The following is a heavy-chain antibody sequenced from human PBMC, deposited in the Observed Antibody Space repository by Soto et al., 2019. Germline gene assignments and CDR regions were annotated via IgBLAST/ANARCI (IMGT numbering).Heavy chain of an antibody. CDR3: ARHRNPWIPYYYYGMDV. J-gene: IGHJ6*02. CDR2: IYPGDSDT. V-gene: IGHV5-51*01. D-gene: IGHD2-2*03. CDR1: GYSFTSYW. Sequence: PGESLKISCKGSGYSFTSYWIGWVRQMPGKGLEWMGIIYPGDSDTRYSPSFQGQVTISADKSISTAYLQWSSLKASDTAMYYCARHRNPWIPYYYYGMDVWGQGTTVTVSS.